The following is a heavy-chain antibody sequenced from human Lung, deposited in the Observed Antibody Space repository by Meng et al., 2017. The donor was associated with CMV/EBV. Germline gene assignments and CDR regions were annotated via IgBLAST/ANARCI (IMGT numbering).Heavy chain of an antibody. Sequence: RESAPPLVKPSESLSLTCPCSGDSITNHNWWAWVRQPPGKGLEWIGEIPHRGSSAYNPSLKSRVSMSIDKSKNQFSLKLTSVTAADTAVYHCLRRSGGSVWGQGTLVTVSS. D-gene: IGHD3-10*01. V-gene: IGHV4-4*02. CDR3: LRRSGGSV. CDR1: GDSITNHNW. J-gene: IGHJ1*01. CDR2: IPHRGSS.